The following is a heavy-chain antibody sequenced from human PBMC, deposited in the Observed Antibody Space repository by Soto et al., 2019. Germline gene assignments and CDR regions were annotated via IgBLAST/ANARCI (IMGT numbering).Heavy chain of an antibody. D-gene: IGHD1-26*01. CDR3: SRERQWEPLPY. CDR1: GYIFTSYY. V-gene: IGHV1-46*03. Sequence: ASVKVSCKASGYIFTSYYIHWVRQAPGQGLEWMGWINPFDGSRMFAQSFQGRVTMTRDTSTSTVYMEVSSLRSEDTAVYYCSRERQWEPLPYWAQGSPVTVSS. J-gene: IGHJ4*02. CDR2: INPFDGSR.